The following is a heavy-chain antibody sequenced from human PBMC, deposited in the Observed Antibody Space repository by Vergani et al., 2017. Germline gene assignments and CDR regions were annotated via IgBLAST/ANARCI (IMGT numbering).Heavy chain of an antibody. CDR3: ARESIAVAGTDVDY. D-gene: IGHD6-19*01. V-gene: IGHV3-21*01. Sequence: EVQLLESGGGLVQPGGSLRLSCAASGFTFSSYAMSWVRQAPGKGLEWVSSISSSSSYIYYADSVKGRFTISRDNAKTSLYLQMNSLRAEDMSVYYCARESIAVAGTDVDYWGQGTLVTVSS. J-gene: IGHJ4*02. CDR1: GFTFSSYA. CDR2: ISSSSSYI.